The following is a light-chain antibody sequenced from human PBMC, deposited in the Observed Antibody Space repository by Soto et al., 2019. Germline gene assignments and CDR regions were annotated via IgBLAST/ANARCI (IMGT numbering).Light chain of an antibody. V-gene: IGKV3-11*01. CDR3: QQYNSYPRT. J-gene: IGKJ1*01. CDR2: DAS. Sequence: EIXLTQSAATLXLSPGERATLXCRASQSVSIHLAWLQQKPGKAPRLLLSDASNRANGSPARFSGSGSVTEFTRTISSRQPDDFATYYGQQYNSYPRTFGQGTKVDIK. CDR1: QSVSIH.